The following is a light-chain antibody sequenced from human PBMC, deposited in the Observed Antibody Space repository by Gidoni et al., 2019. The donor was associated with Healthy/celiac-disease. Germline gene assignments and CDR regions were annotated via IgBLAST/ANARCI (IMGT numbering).Light chain of an antibody. Sequence: DIVLTQSPDSLAVSLGERATINCKSSQSVLYSSNNNNYLAWYQQKPGQPPHLLIYWASTRESGVPDRFSGSGSGTDFTLTISSLQAEDVAVYYCQQYYSTPYTFXQXTTLEIK. CDR2: WAS. CDR1: QSVLYSSNNNNY. CDR3: QQYYSTPYT. V-gene: IGKV4-1*01. J-gene: IGKJ2*01.